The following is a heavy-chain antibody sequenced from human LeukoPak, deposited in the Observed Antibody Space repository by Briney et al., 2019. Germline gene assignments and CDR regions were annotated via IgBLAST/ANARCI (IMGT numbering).Heavy chain of an antibody. J-gene: IGHJ3*02. CDR2: ISGSGVST. Sequence: GGSLRLSCAASGFTFSRYAMSWVRQAPGKGLEWVSDISGSGVSTYYADSVKGRFTISRDNSKNTLYLQMNSLRAEDTAVYYCAKVKFGGDGAFDIGGQGTMVTVS. CDR3: AKVKFGGDGAFDI. CDR1: GFTFSRYA. V-gene: IGHV3-23*01. D-gene: IGHD4-17*01.